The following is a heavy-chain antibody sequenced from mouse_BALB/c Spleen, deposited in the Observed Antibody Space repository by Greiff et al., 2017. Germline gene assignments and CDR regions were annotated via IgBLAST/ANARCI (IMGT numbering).Heavy chain of an antibody. CDR2: INPSTGYT. CDR3: ARFDGSYAMDY. D-gene: IGHD1-1*02. J-gene: IGHJ4*01. Sequence: QVQLQQSGAELAKPGASVKMSCKASGYTFTSYWMHWVKQRPGQGLEWIGYINPSTGYTEYNQKFKDKATLTADKSSSTAYMQLSSLTSEDSAVYYCARFDGSYAMDYWGQGTSVTVSS. V-gene: IGHV1-7*01. CDR1: GYTFTSYW.